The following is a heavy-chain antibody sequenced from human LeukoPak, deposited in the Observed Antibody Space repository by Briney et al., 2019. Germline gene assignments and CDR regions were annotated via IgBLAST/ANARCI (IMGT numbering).Heavy chain of an antibody. CDR3: VRDGDFWSAQGAFDI. V-gene: IGHV3-7*01. Sequence: GGSLRLSCAASGFTFSSYWMSWVRLAPGKGLEWVGNIKQDGSAKFYVESVKGRFTISRDNAKKSLYLQMNSLRAEDTAVYYCVRDGDFWSAQGAFDIWGQGTMVTVSS. CDR1: GFTFSSYW. J-gene: IGHJ3*02. D-gene: IGHD3-3*01. CDR2: IKQDGSAK.